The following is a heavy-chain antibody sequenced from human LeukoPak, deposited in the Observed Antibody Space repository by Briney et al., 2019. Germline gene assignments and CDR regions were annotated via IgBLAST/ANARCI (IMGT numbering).Heavy chain of an antibody. V-gene: IGHV3-21*01. CDR2: IGSSSSYI. Sequence: PGGSLRLSCAASGFTFSTYTMNWVRQAPEKGLEWVSSIGSSSSYIYYADSVKGRFTISRDNANNSLYLQMNSMGAEDAAVYYCAREQRGDSSGWPDAFDIWGQGTMVTVSS. D-gene: IGHD6-19*01. J-gene: IGHJ3*02. CDR3: AREQRGDSSGWPDAFDI. CDR1: GFTFSTYT.